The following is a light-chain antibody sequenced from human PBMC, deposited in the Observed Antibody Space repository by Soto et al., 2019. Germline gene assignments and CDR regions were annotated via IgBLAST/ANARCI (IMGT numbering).Light chain of an antibody. CDR2: GAS. CDR3: QQSYTTPRT. Sequence: DIQMTQSPSSLSASLGDRVTITCRARLRISSDLNWYQQKPGRAPKVLIFGASTLQSGVPSRFSGSGSGTDFTLTISSLQPEDCATYYCQQSYTTPRTFGQGTKVEI. CDR1: LRISSD. J-gene: IGKJ2*01. V-gene: IGKV1-39*01.